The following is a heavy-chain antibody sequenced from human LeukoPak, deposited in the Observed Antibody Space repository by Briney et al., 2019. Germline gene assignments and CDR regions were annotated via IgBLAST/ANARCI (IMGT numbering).Heavy chain of an antibody. V-gene: IGHV1-24*01. CDR2: FDPEDGET. D-gene: IGHD2-15*01. CDR3: TMYTSCTGGSCNSRPEDTFDH. J-gene: IGHJ4*02. CDR1: GYTLTELS. Sequence: ASVKVSCKVSGYTLTELSMHWVRQAPGKGLEWMGGFDPEDGETIYAQKFQDRVTMTEDTSTDTAYMELSSLRSEDTAVYYCTMYTSCTGGSCNSRPEDTFDHWGQGTLAIVSS.